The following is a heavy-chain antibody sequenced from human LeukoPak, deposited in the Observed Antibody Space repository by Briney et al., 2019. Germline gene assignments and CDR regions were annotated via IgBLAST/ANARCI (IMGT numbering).Heavy chain of an antibody. CDR3: ARDSGGGGASRDAFDI. CDR2: IYYSGST. V-gene: IGHV4-59*01. D-gene: IGHD1-26*01. CDR1: GGSISSYY. Sequence: SETLSLTCTASGGSISSYYWSWIRQPPGKGLEWIGYIYYSGSTNYDPSLKSRVTISVDASKNQFSLKLSSVTAADTAVYYCARDSGGGGASRDAFDIWGQGTMVTVSS. J-gene: IGHJ3*02.